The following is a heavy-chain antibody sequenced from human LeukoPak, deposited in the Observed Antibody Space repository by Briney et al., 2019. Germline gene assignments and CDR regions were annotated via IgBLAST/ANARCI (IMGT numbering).Heavy chain of an antibody. J-gene: IGHJ5*02. V-gene: IGHV3-21*01. CDR3: AGTARVDYYDILTGYLHPFDP. CDR2: ISSSSSYI. CDR1: GFTFSSYA. Sequence: GGSLRLSCAASGFTFSSYAMNWVRQAPGKGLEWVSSISSSSSYIYYADSVKGRFTISRDNAKNSLYLQMNSLRAEDTAVYYCAGTARVDYYDILTGYLHPFDPWGQGTLVTVSS. D-gene: IGHD3-9*01.